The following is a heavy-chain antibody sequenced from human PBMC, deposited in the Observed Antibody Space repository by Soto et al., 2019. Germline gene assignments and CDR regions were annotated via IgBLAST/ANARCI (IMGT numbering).Heavy chain of an antibody. Sequence: QLQLQESGSGLVKPSQTLSLTCAVSGGSISSGGYSWSWIRQPPGKGLEWIGYIYHSGRTYYNPSLKSRVTISVDRYKNQFSLKLSSVTSADTAVYYCARGMTTVTTIDYWGQGTLVTVSS. J-gene: IGHJ4*02. CDR1: GGSISSGGYS. D-gene: IGHD4-4*01. CDR2: IYHSGRT. V-gene: IGHV4-30-2*01. CDR3: ARGMTTVTTIDY.